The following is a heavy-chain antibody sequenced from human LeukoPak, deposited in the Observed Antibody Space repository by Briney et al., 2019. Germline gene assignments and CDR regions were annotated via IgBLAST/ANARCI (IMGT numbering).Heavy chain of an antibody. D-gene: IGHD2-2*01. J-gene: IGHJ1*01. V-gene: IGHV3-23*01. Sequence: PGGSLRLSCAASGFTFSSYAMSWVRQAPGKGLEWVSAISGSGGSTYYADSVKGRFTISRDNSKNTLYLQMNGLRAEDTAVYYCAKDHLVPAAVEYFQHWGQGTLVTVSS. CDR1: GFTFSSYA. CDR2: ISGSGGST. CDR3: AKDHLVPAAVEYFQH.